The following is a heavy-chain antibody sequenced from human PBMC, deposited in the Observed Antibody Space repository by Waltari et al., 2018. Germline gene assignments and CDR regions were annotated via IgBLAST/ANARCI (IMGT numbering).Heavy chain of an antibody. CDR1: GFTFSSYA. CDR3: AKVGVGASTSYYFDY. J-gene: IGHJ4*02. CDR2: RNGNEGST. V-gene: IGHV3-23*01. Sequence: EVQLLESGGGLVQPGGSLRLSCVASGFTFSSYAMSWVRQAPGNGRELVSARNGNEGSTYYAESVKGRFTISRDNSKNTLYLQMNSLRAEDTAVYYCAKVGVGASTSYYFDYWGQGTLVTVSS. D-gene: IGHD1-26*01.